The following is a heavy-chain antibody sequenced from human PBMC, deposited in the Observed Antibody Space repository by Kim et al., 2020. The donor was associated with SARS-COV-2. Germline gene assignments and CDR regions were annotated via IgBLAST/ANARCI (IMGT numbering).Heavy chain of an antibody. V-gene: IGHV4-4*02. Sequence: SETLSLTCAVSGGSISSSNWWSWVRQPPGKGLEWIGEIYHSGSTNCNPSLKSRVTISVDKSKNQFSLKLSSVTAADTAVYYCAREEDILTGYYTAYFDYWGQGTLVTVSS. D-gene: IGHD3-9*01. CDR2: IYHSGST. CDR1: GGSISSSNW. J-gene: IGHJ4*02. CDR3: AREEDILTGYYTAYFDY.